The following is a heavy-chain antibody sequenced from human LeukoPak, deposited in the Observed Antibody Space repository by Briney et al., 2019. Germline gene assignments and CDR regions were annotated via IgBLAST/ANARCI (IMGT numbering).Heavy chain of an antibody. V-gene: IGHV1-3*01. J-gene: IGHJ4*02. D-gene: IGHD3-10*01. CDR1: GGTFSSYA. CDR2: INAGNGNT. CDR3: AGVRGFGELFFDY. Sequence: ASVKVSCKASGGTFSSYAISWVRQAPGQGLEWMGGINAGNGNTKYSQKFQGRVTITRDTSASTAYMELSSLRSEDTAVYYCAGVRGFGELFFDYWGQGTLVTVSS.